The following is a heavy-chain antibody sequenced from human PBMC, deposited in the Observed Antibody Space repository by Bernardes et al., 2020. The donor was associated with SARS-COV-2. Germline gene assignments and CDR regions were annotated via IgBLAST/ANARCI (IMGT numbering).Heavy chain of an antibody. CDR2: ITNSGGST. CDR1: GFTFSSYA. Sequence: GSLRLACAASGFTFSSYAMNWVRQAPGKGLEWVSAITNSGGSTSYADSVKGRFTISRDNSKNTLYLQMKSLRAEDTAVYYCAKEEEYCSGASCSPYRPFDVWGQGTMVTVSS. D-gene: IGHD2-15*01. J-gene: IGHJ3*01. V-gene: IGHV3-23*01. CDR3: AKEEEYCSGASCSPYRPFDV.